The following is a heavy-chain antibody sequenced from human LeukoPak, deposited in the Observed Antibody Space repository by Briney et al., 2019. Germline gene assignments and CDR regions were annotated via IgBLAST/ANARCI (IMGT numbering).Heavy chain of an antibody. V-gene: IGHV3-15*07. CDR3: TTDQSVDY. CDR2: IKSKTDGGTT. J-gene: IGHJ4*02. CDR1: GFTFSSYA. Sequence: GGSLRLSCSASGFTFSSYAMHWVRQAPGKGLEWVGRIKSKTDGGTTDYAAPVKGRFTISRDDSKNTLYLQMNSLKTEDTAVYYRTTDQSVDYWGQGTLVTVSS.